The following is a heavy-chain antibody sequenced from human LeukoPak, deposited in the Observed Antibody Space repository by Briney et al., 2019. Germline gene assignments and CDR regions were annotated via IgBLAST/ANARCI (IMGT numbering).Heavy chain of an antibody. V-gene: IGHV3-23*01. Sequence: GGSLRLSCAASGFTFSSYAMSWVRQAPGKGLEWVSAISGSGGSTYYADSVKGRLTISRDNSKNTLYLQMNSLRAEDTAVYYCAKPFGRYCSSTSCSLPDYWGQGTLVTVSS. D-gene: IGHD2-2*01. CDR2: ISGSGGST. CDR3: AKPFGRYCSSTSCSLPDY. CDR1: GFTFSSYA. J-gene: IGHJ4*02.